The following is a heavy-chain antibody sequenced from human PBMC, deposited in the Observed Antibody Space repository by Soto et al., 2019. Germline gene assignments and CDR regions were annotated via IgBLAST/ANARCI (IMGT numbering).Heavy chain of an antibody. J-gene: IGHJ5*02. CDR1: GGSISSSY. CDR2: IYYTGRT. D-gene: IGHD3-3*01. CDR3: ARELPVLPFLEPETAGGRNWFDP. V-gene: IGHV4-59*01. Sequence: SSETLSLTCTVSGGSISSSYWSWIRQSPGKGLEWIGYIYYTGRTNYNPSLRSRVTISVDTSKNQFSLKLNSVTSADTAVYYCARELPVLPFLEPETAGGRNWFDPWGQGTLVTVSS.